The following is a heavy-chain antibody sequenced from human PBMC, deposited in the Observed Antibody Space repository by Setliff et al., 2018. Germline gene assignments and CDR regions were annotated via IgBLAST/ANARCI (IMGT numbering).Heavy chain of an antibody. J-gene: IGHJ3*01. CDR3: ARAPLDYSSRAFDF. CDR1: GGSFSNYY. V-gene: IGHV4-59*01. Sequence: SETLSLTCTVYGGSFSNYYWNWIRQSPGTGLEWIGYIFSDGTTYYNPSLKSRVAMSVDTSKKQSSLSLSAVTAADTAKYYCARAPLDYSSRAFDFWGQGTMVTVSS. CDR2: IFSDGTT. D-gene: IGHD2-15*01.